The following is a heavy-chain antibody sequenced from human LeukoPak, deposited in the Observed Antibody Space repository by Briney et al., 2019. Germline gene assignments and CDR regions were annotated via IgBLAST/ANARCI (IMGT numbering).Heavy chain of an antibody. CDR1: GFTFSSYA. V-gene: IGHV3-23*01. CDR3: AKGEGDRSGYYHDTFDI. CDR2: ISASGAST. J-gene: IGHJ3*02. Sequence: GGSLRLSCAASGFTFSSYAMSWVRQAPGKGLEWVSAISASGASTYYADSVKGRFTISRDNSKNTLHLQMNSLRAEDTAVYYCAKGEGDRSGYYHDTFDIWGQGTMVTVSS. D-gene: IGHD3-22*01.